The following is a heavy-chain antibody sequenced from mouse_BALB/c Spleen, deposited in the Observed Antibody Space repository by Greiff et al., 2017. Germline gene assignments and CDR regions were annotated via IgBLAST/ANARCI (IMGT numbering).Heavy chain of an antibody. CDR1: GFTFSSYA. Sequence: EVQGVESGGGLVKPGGSLKLSCAASGFTFSSYAMSWVRQTPEKRLEWVATISSGGSYTYYPDSVKGRFTISRDNAKNTLYLQMSSLRSEDTAMYYCARRELGRAFDYWGQGTTLTVSS. CDR2: ISSGGSYT. D-gene: IGHD4-1*01. J-gene: IGHJ2*01. CDR3: ARRELGRAFDY. V-gene: IGHV5-9-3*01.